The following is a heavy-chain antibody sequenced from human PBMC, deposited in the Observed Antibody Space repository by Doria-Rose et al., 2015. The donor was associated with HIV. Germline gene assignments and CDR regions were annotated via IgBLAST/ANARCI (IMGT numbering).Heavy chain of an antibody. V-gene: IGHV2-26*01. CDR1: GVSLSSPGMG. D-gene: IGHD6-13*01. J-gene: IGHJ4*02. CDR2: NFSDDER. CDR3: ARIKSSRWYHKYYFDF. Sequence: QVTLKESGPVLVKPTETLTLTCTVSGVSLSSPGMGVSWIRQPPGKALEWLANNFSDDERSYKTSLKSRLTISRGTSKNQVVLTMTDMDPVDTATYYCARIKSSRWYHKYYFDFWGQGTLVIVSA.